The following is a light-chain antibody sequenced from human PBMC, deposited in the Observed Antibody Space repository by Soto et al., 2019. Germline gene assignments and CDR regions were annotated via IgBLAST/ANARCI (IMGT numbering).Light chain of an antibody. CDR2: DAS. J-gene: IGKJ4*01. V-gene: IGKV3-11*01. Sequence: DIVLTQSPDTLSLSPGERATLSCRASQSVASFLAWYQQKPGQAPRLLIYDASNRATGIPARFSGSGSETDFTLTISSLEPGDFATYYCQQYSNWPPPTFGGGTKVEIK. CDR3: QQYSNWPPPT. CDR1: QSVASF.